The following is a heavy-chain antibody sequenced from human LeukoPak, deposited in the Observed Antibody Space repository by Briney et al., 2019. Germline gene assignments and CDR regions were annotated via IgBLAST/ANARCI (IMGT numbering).Heavy chain of an antibody. J-gene: IGHJ4*02. V-gene: IGHV4-59*08. CDR3: ARLKRAVRKKDYFDY. Sequence: SETLPLTCTVSGGSISSYYWSWIRQPPGKGLEWIGYIYYSGSTNYNPSLKSRVTISVDTSKNQFSLKLSSVTAADTAVYYCARLKRAVRKKDYFDYWGQGTLVTVSS. D-gene: IGHD6-19*01. CDR2: IYYSGST. CDR1: GGSISSYY.